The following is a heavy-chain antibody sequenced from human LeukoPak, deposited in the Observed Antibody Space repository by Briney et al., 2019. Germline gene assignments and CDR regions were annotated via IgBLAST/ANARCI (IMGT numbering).Heavy chain of an antibody. CDR2: INPSGGST. D-gene: IGHD4-17*01. J-gene: IGHJ4*02. V-gene: IGHV1-46*01. Sequence: VNVSYKRCVYRFTWWWMLWVGHALVQPLEWMGIINPSGGSTSYAQKFQGRVTMTRDTSTSTVYMELSSLRSEDTAVYYCARDPYGDAYFDYWGQGTLVTVSS. CDR3: ARDPYGDAYFDY. CDR1: VYRFTWWW.